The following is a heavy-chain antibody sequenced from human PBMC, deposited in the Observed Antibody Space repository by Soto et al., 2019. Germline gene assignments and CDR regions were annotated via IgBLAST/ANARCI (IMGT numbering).Heavy chain of an antibody. D-gene: IGHD2-15*01. V-gene: IGHV4-39*01. CDR3: ARHTPAISISDH. CDR2: IYYGGST. J-gene: IGHJ4*02. CDR1: GGSMSSSSYY. Sequence: SXTLSLTCTVSGGSMSSSSYYWCWIRQPPGKGLEWIGSIYYGGSTYYNPSLKSRVTISVDTSKNQFSLKLSSVTAADTAVYYCARHTPAISISDHWGQGTLVTVSS.